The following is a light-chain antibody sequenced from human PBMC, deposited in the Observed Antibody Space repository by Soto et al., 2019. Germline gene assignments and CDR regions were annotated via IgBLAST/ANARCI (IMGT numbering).Light chain of an antibody. CDR1: SSDVGGYNY. CDR2: DVS. Sequence: QCALTQPASVTGSPGQSITISYTGTSSDVGGYNYVSWYQQHPGKAPKLMIYDVSNRPSGVSNRFSGSKSGNTASLTISGLQAEDEADYYCSSYTSSSPLVFGPGTKVTVL. CDR3: SSYTSSSPLV. V-gene: IGLV2-14*01. J-gene: IGLJ1*01.